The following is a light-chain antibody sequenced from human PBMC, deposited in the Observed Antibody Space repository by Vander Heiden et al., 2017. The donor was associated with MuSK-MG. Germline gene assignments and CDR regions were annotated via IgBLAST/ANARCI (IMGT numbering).Light chain of an antibody. CDR2: EVS. Sequence: PGQSITISCIGTSSDVGSYNLVSWFQQHPGKAPKRMSYEVSKRPSGVSNRFSGSKSGNTASLTISGLQAEDEADYYCCSSEGSSTDCVFGGGTKLTVL. CDR1: SSDVGSYNL. CDR3: CSSEGSSTDCV. J-gene: IGLJ2*01. V-gene: IGLV2-23*02.